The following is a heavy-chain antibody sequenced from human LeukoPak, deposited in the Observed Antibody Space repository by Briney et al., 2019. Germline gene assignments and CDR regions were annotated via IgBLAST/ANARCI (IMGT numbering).Heavy chain of an antibody. J-gene: IGHJ3*02. CDR3: AREHCTNGLCYYDALDI. V-gene: IGHV4-59*01. Sequence: SETLSLTCTVSGGSISSYYWSWIRQPPGKGLEWIGYICYSGSTNYNPSLKSRVTISVDTSKNQFSLKLSSVTAADTAVYYCAREHCTNGLCYYDALDIWGQGTMVTVSS. CDR2: ICYSGST. CDR1: GGSISSYY. D-gene: IGHD2-8*01.